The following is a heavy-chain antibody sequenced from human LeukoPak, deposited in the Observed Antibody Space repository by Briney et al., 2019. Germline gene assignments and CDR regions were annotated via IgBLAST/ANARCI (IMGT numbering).Heavy chain of an antibody. CDR3: ARGGGGDYANDAFDI. V-gene: IGHV4-34*01. D-gene: IGHD2-21*02. CDR1: GGSFSGYY. CDR2: INHSGST. Sequence: SETLSLTCAVYGGSFSGYYWSWIRQPPGKGLEWIGEINHSGSTNYNPSLKSRVTISVDTSKNQFSLKLSSVTAADTAVYYCARGGGGDYANDAFDIWGQGTMVTVSS. J-gene: IGHJ3*02.